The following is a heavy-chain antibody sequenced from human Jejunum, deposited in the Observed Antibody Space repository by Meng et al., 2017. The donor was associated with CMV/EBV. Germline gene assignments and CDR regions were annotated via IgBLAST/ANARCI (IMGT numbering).Heavy chain of an antibody. J-gene: IGHJ4*02. CDR1: GFIVSSNY. CDR3: AGGDCSSGSCALDY. CDR2: IYSGGGT. D-gene: IGHD2-15*01. Sequence: VELVGSGGGLVQPGGSLRLSCAVSGFIVSSNYMSWVRQAPGKGLEWVSVIYSGGGTYYADSVKGRFIISRENSKNTLYVQMNSLRGDDTAVYYCAGGDCSSGSCALDYWGRGTLVTVSS. V-gene: IGHV3-66*01.